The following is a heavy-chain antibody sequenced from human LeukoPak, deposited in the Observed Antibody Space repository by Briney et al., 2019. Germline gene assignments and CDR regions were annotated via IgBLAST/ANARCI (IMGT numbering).Heavy chain of an antibody. V-gene: IGHV4-4*07. CDR2: IYNNEST. CDR3: ARDIGNHFGGLDHYYYDY. CDR1: GGSFSSYY. D-gene: IGHD2-15*01. J-gene: IGHJ4*02. Sequence: SETLSLTCTLSGGSFSSYYWNWIRQPAGKGLEWIGRIYNNESTWSNPSLKSRVSMSIDTSKNQFSLKLSSVTAADAAVYYCARDIGNHFGGLDHYYYDYWGPGTLVTVSS.